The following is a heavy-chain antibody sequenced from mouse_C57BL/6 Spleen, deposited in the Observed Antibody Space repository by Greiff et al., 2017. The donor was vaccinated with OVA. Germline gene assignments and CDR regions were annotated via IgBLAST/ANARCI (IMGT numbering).Heavy chain of an antibody. CDR3: ARGLGDV. Sequence: EVKVVESEGGLVQPGSSMKLSCTASGFTFSDYYMAWVRQVPEKGLEWVANINYDGSSTYYLDSLKSRFIISRDNAKNILYLQMSSLKSEDTATYYCARGLGDVWGTGTTVTVSS. J-gene: IGHJ1*03. CDR1: GFTFSDYY. CDR2: INYDGSST. V-gene: IGHV5-16*01. D-gene: IGHD4-1*01.